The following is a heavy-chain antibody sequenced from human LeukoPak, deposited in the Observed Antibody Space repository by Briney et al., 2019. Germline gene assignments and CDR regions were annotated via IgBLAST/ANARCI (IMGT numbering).Heavy chain of an antibody. CDR1: GFTFSNYA. D-gene: IGHD5-18*01. CDR2: ICGGGGNT. Sequence: GGSLRLSCAASGFTFSNYAMTWVRQAPGKGLEWVSGICGGGGNTYYADSVKGRFTISRDNSKKTVHLQISSLRAEDTAVYYCEKGGRDTAGNWFDTWGQGTLVTVSS. CDR3: EKGGRDTAGNWFDT. J-gene: IGHJ5*02. V-gene: IGHV3-23*01.